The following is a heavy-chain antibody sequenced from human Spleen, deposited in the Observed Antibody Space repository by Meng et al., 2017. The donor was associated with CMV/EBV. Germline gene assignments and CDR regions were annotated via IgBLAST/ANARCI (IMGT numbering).Heavy chain of an antibody. Sequence: ASVKVSCKASGYTFTGYFIHWVRQAPGQGLEWMGWINPNTGGTKDAQKCQGRVTMTRDTSISTASMELNSLTSDDTATYYCARDRDISSAMDWGYGGQGTLVTVSS. J-gene: IGHJ4*02. D-gene: IGHD3/OR15-3a*01. CDR3: ARDRDISSAMDWGY. V-gene: IGHV1-2*02. CDR1: GYTFTGYF. CDR2: INPNTGGT.